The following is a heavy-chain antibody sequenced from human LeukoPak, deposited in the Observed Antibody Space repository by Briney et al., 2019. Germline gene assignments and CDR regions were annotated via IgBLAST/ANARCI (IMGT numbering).Heavy chain of an antibody. Sequence: ASVKVSCKASGYTFNDYGVSWVRQAPGQGLEGMGRISTYNDKTNYAQKFQGRGTLTTDTSTSTVYMALRSLTSDDTAVYYCATMHYDYVGGSYPRDYWGQGTLVTVSS. J-gene: IGHJ4*02. V-gene: IGHV1-18*01. CDR1: GYTFNDYG. D-gene: IGHD3-16*02. CDR3: ATMHYDYVGGSYPRDY. CDR2: ISTYNDKT.